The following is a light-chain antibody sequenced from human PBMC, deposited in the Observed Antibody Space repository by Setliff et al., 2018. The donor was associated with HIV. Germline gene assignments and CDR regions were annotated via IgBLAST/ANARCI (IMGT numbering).Light chain of an antibody. Sequence: QSALAQPASVSGSPGQSIAISCTGTSSDVGGYDYVSWFQQYPGKAPKLMIYDVSKRPSGVSNRFSGSKSDNTASLTISGLQAEDEADYFCSSYTSISTYVFGTGTKVTVL. CDR1: SSDVGGYDY. V-gene: IGLV2-14*01. J-gene: IGLJ1*01. CDR3: SSYTSISTYV. CDR2: DVS.